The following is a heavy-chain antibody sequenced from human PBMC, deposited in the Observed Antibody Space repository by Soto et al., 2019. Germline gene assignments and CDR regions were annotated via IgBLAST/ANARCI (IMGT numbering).Heavy chain of an antibody. V-gene: IGHV3-30*03. J-gene: IGHJ6*01. CDR2: ISYESTKT. CDR1: GFTFNSYG. D-gene: IGHD1-26*01. CDR3: ARTRSAWSDFHYYSLDV. Sequence: QVQLVESGGGVVQPGRSLRLSCAASGFTFNSYGMHWVRQGPGNGLEWVAFISYESTKTYYADSVKGRFTISRDNSNSALYVQMNSLTGEDTAVYYCARTRSAWSDFHYYSLDVW.